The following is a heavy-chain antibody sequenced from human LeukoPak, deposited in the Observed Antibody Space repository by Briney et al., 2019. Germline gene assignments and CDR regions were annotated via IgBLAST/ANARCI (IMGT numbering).Heavy chain of an antibody. D-gene: IGHD2-15*01. CDR3: GRDQTPFY. CDR2: ISGSGGST. CDR1: GFTFSSYG. J-gene: IGHJ4*02. V-gene: IGHV3-23*01. Sequence: SGGSLRLSCAASGFTFSSYGMSWVRQAPGKGLEWVSAISGSGGSTYYADSVKGRFTISRDNAKSSMWLQMSSLRAEDTAVYYCGRDQTPFYWGQGSLVTVSS.